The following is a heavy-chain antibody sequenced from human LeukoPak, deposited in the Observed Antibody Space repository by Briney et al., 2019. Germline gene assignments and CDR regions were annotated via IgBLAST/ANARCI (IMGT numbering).Heavy chain of an antibody. CDR1: GYTFIDYY. Sequence: ASLKVSCKASGYTFIDYYIHWVRQAPGQGLEWMGRIHPSSAATEYAENFQGRVTMTRDTSISTAYMELSRVTSDDTAVYYCARDLPSTSDWELDYWGQGTLVTVSS. D-gene: IGHD1-26*01. V-gene: IGHV1-2*06. CDR2: IHPSSAAT. CDR3: ARDLPSTSDWELDY. J-gene: IGHJ4*02.